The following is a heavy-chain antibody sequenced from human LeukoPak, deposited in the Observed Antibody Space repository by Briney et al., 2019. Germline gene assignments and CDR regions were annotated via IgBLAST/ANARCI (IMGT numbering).Heavy chain of an antibody. CDR2: IYHSGST. D-gene: IGHD6-19*01. J-gene: IGHJ4*02. CDR3: ARVEQWPHYYFDY. V-gene: IGHV4-4*02. Sequence: PSGTLSLTCAVSGGSISSSNWWSWVRQPPGKGLEWIGEIYHSGSTKYNPSLKSRVTISVDKSKNQFSLNLSSVTAADTAVYYCARVEQWPHYYFDYWGQGTLVTVSS. CDR1: GGSISSSNW.